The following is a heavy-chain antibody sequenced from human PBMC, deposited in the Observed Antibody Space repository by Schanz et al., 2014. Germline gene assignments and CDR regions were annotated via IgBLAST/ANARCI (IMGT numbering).Heavy chain of an antibody. CDR1: GFTFSSYA. CDR2: ISSSGTSI. D-gene: IGHD5-12*01. J-gene: IGHJ4*02. V-gene: IGHV3-48*01. Sequence: QLLESGGGLVQPGGSLRLSCAASGFTFSSYAMSWVRQAPGKGLEWVSFISSSGTSIYYADSVKGRFTISRDNAKNSLYLQMNSLRAEDTAVYYCARSRGFDSIFDFWGQGTLVDVSS. CDR3: ARSRGFDSIFDF.